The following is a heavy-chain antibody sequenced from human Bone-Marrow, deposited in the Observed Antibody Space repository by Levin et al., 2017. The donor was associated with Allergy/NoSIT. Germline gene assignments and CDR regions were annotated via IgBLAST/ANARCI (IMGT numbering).Heavy chain of an antibody. CDR1: GFSFSDYY. Sequence: GGSLRLSCAASGFSFSDYYMTWIRQAPGEGLEWVSYITTSGSAMYYADSVKGRFTISRDNAKNSLYLQMNSLRAEDTAVYYCARVGGYCRGGSCRGYFFDYWGQGPLVTVSS. D-gene: IGHD2-15*01. V-gene: IGHV3-11*01. J-gene: IGHJ4*02. CDR2: ITTSGSAM. CDR3: ARVGGYCRGGSCRGYFFDY.